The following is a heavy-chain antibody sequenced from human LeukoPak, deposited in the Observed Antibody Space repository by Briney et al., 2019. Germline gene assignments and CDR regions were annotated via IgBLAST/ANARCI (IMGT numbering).Heavy chain of an antibody. J-gene: IGHJ4*02. CDR3: ASGEWLQNY. D-gene: IGHD3-10*01. CDR2: IYAGGTT. Sequence: GGSLRLSCAASGFTVRGNYMTWVRQAPGRGLEWVSLIYAGGTTYYPDAVKGRFTISRDNSRNTLYLQMNSLRAEDTAVYYCASGEWLQNYWGQGTLVTVSS. V-gene: IGHV3-53*01. CDR1: GFTVRGNY.